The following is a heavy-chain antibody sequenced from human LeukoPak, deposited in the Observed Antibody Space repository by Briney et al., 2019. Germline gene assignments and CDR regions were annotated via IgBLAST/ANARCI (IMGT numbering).Heavy chain of an antibody. CDR1: GGSISSSSYY. Sequence: SETLSLTRTVSGGSISSSSYYWGWIRQPPGKGLEWIGSIYYSGSTYYNPSLKSRVTVSVDTSKNQFSLKLSSVTAADTAVYYCARGGKSYYYDSSGYYFADYWGQGTLVTVSS. J-gene: IGHJ4*02. CDR2: IYYSGST. CDR3: ARGGKSYYYDSSGYYFADY. D-gene: IGHD3-22*01. V-gene: IGHV4-39*07.